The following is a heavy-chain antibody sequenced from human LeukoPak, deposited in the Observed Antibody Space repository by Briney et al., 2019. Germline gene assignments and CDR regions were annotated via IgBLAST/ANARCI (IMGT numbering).Heavy chain of an antibody. J-gene: IGHJ6*02. CDR3: ARIWFGLYYYYYGMDV. CDR2: IKQDGSEK. Sequence: GGSLRLSCAASGFTFTKYWMTWVRQAPGKGLEWVANIKQDGSEKFYVDSVKGRFTISRDNAKNSLDLQINSLGAEDTAVYYCARIWFGLYYYYYGMDVWGQGTTVTVSS. D-gene: IGHD3-10*01. CDR1: GFTFTKYW. V-gene: IGHV3-7*01.